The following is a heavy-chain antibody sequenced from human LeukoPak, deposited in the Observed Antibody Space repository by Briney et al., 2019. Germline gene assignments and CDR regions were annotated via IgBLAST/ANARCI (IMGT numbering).Heavy chain of an antibody. Sequence: GGSLRLSCEASGFTFRSYAMSWVRQAPGKGLEWVSLISNSGVNTYYANSVKGRFTISTDNSKNTLYLQMNSLRDEDTAIYYCAKRNSSGWYYFDYWGQGTLVTVSS. J-gene: IGHJ4*02. V-gene: IGHV3-23*01. CDR3: AKRNSSGWYYFDY. D-gene: IGHD6-19*01. CDR2: ISNSGVNT. CDR1: GFTFRSYA.